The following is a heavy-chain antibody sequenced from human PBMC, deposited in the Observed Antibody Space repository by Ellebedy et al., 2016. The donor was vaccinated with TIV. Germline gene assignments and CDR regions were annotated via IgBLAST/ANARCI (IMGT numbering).Heavy chain of an antibody. V-gene: IGHV3-30-3*01. J-gene: IGHJ4*02. CDR3: ARDLDKSSGWYGGPAY. D-gene: IGHD6-19*01. CDR2: ISHDGSSQ. CDR1: GFTFASYA. Sequence: PGGSLRLSCVASGFTFASYAMHWVRQAPGKGLEWVAVISHDGSSQYYADSVKGRFTVPRDNSMTTVYLEMNSLRAEDTALYYCARDLDKSSGWYGGPAYWGQGTQVTVSS.